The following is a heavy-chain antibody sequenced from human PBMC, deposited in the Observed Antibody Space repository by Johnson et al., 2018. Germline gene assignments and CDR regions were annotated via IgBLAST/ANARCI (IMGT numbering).Heavy chain of an antibody. Sequence: VQLVETGGGVVQPGRSLRLSCAASGFTFSNYVMHWVRQAPGKGLEWVSVISYDGSAKYYADSVKGRFTISRDISMNTLYLQVNSLRAEDTAVYFCARAPASGHYYAAFDIWGQGATVTVSS. CDR2: ISYDGSAK. V-gene: IGHV3-30-3*01. J-gene: IGHJ3*02. D-gene: IGHD3-22*01. CDR1: GFTFSNYV. CDR3: ARAPASGHYYAAFDI.